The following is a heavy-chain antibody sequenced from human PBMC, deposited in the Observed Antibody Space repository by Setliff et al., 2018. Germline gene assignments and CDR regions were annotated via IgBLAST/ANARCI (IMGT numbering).Heavy chain of an antibody. J-gene: IGHJ6*03. CDR1: GATFSSYG. CDR3: VREGVDSRSSTDYRYYMDV. CDR2: TIPMFGTT. V-gene: IGHV1-69*05. Sequence: SVKVSCKASGATFSSYGISWVRQDPGQGLEWMGGTIPMFGTTEYAQKFQGRLTIITDESTNTAFMQLSSLRSDAPAVYYCVREGVDSRSSTDYRYYMDVWGKGTTVTVSS. D-gene: IGHD3-22*01.